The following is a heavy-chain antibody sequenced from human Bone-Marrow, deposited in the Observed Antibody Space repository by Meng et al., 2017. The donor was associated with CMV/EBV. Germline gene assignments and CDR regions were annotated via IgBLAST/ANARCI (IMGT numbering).Heavy chain of an antibody. Sequence: GESLKISCAASGFTFSDYYMSWIRQAPGKGLEWISYITGSGRTIYYTDSVKGRFTISRDNAKRSLYLQMNSLRAEDTAVYYCASGYSYGYYFKYWGQGALVTVSS. J-gene: IGHJ4*02. CDR1: GFTFSDYY. D-gene: IGHD5-18*01. CDR2: ITGSGRTI. V-gene: IGHV3-11*01. CDR3: ASGYSYGYYFKY.